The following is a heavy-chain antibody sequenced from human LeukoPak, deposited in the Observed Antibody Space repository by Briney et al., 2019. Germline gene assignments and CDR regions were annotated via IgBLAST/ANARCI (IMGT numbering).Heavy chain of an antibody. CDR2: ISSSSGYI. D-gene: IGHD6-13*01. V-gene: IGHV3-21*01. CDR3: ARDSSSWYVSY. CDR1: GFTFNSYS. J-gene: IGHJ4*02. Sequence: GGSLRLSCAASGFTFNSYSMNWVRQTPGKGLEWVSSISSSSGYINYADSVKGRFTVSRDNAKNSLYLQMNSLRAEDTAVYYCARDSSSWYVSYWGQGTLVTVSS.